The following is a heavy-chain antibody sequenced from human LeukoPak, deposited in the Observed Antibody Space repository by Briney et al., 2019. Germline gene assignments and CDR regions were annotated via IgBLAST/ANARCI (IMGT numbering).Heavy chain of an antibody. J-gene: IGHJ4*02. CDR2: INQDGSKE. V-gene: IGHV3-7*01. CDR3: VRDGGVSGYDLLDY. D-gene: IGHD5-12*01. Sequence: GRSLRLSCTASGFIFSNYWMTWVRQAPGKGLEWVALINQDGSKEYYIDSVKARFSISRDNARNSLSLQMNSLRAEDTAVYYCVRDGGVSGYDLLDYWGQGALVTVSS. CDR1: GFIFSNYW.